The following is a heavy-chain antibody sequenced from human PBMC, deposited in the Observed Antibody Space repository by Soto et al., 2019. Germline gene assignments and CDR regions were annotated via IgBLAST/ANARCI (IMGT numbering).Heavy chain of an antibody. D-gene: IGHD3-22*01. V-gene: IGHV3-53*04. CDR1: GVTVSSNY. Sequence: EVQLVESGGGLVQPGGSLRLSCAASGVTVSSNYMSCVRQAPGKGLEWVSVIYSGGSTYYAASVKGRFTISRHNSKNTLYLQMNSLRAEDPAVYYCASGLGVIVVSFDYWGRGTLVTVSS. CDR3: ASGLGVIVVSFDY. CDR2: IYSGGST. J-gene: IGHJ4*02.